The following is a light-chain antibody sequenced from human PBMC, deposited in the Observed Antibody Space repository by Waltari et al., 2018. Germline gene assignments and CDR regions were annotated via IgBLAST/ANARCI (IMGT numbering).Light chain of an antibody. CDR1: NLGRKR. V-gene: IGLV3-9*01. J-gene: IGLJ1*01. Sequence: SYDLTDSISVSMALGQTAKIACRGHNLGRKRVHWYQQKPGKAPLLVIYRDIRRPSGIPERFSGSNAGNTATLTISRAQVVDEADYFCQVWASGTYVFAGGTKLTVL. CDR3: QVWASGTYV. CDR2: RDI.